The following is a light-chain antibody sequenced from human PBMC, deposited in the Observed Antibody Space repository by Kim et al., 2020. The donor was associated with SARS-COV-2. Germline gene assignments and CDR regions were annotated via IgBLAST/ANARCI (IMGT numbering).Light chain of an antibody. J-gene: IGLJ2*01. V-gene: IGLV1-44*01. Sequence: GQTVTISCAGSSSNVASNPYNCYQQLPRTAPKPLIYSNTQRPAGGPDRLSGCKSGTSASLAISGLQSEDDADYYCAAWDDSLNGPVFGGGTQLTVL. CDR1: SSNVASNP. CDR3: AAWDDSLNGPV. CDR2: SNT.